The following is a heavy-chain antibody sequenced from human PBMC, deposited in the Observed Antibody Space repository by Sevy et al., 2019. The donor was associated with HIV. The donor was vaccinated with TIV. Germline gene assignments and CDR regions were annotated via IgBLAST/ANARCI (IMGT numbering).Heavy chain of an antibody. CDR2: VDPSGGNA. CDR1: ADTFTNNY. V-gene: IGHV1-46*01. J-gene: IGHJ4*02. CDR3: VRADPAQHFDS. Sequence: ASVNVSCKASADTFTNNYIHWVRQAPGQGLEWMGIVDPSGGNASCAQRFQDRVTLTRDTSTSTLYMDLTSLTSEDTAVYYCVRADPAQHFDSWGQGTLVTVSS.